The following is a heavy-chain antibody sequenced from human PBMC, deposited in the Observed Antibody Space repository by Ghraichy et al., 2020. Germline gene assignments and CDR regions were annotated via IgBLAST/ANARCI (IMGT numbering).Heavy chain of an antibody. CDR1: GGSISSGGYY. CDR2: IYYSGST. D-gene: IGHD3-9*01. Sequence: SQTLSLTCTVSGGSISSGGYYWSWIRQHPGKGLEWIGYIYYSGSTYYNPSLKSRVTISVDTSKNQFSLKLSSVTAADTAVYYCARGVRVLRYFDWLSSFDYWGQGTLVTVSS. J-gene: IGHJ4*02. V-gene: IGHV4-31*03. CDR3: ARGVRVLRYFDWLSSFDY.